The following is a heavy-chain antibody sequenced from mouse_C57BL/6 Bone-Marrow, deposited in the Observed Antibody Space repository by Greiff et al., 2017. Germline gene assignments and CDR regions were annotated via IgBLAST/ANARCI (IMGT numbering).Heavy chain of an antibody. CDR2: IDPSDSYT. V-gene: IGHV1-50*01. J-gene: IGHJ1*03. CDR3: ARDGGGWYFDD. Sequence: QVQLQQPGAELVKPGASVKLSCKASGYTFTSSWMQWVKQRPGQGLEWIGEIDPSDSYTNYNQKFKGKATLTVDTSSSTAYMQLSSLTSEDAAVEYCARDGGGWYFDDWGKGTTVTVSS. CDR1: GYTFTSSW.